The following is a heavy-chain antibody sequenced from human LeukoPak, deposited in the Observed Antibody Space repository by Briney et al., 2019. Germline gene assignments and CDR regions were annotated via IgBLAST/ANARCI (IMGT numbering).Heavy chain of an antibody. Sequence: GGSLRLSCAASGFTFSRYAMSWVRQAPGKGLEWVSYVGRSTTTIYYADSVRGRFTISRDNAKNSVYLQMNSLRDEDTAVYYCARQEATYCSSTSCPYMRFDYWGQGTLVTVSS. CDR1: GFTFSRYA. V-gene: IGHV3-48*02. D-gene: IGHD2-2*01. J-gene: IGHJ4*02. CDR2: VGRSTTTI. CDR3: ARQEATYCSSTSCPYMRFDY.